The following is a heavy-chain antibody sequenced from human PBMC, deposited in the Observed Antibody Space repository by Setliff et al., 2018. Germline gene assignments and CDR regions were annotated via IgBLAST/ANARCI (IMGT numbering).Heavy chain of an antibody. D-gene: IGHD2-21*02. J-gene: IGHJ4*02. CDR3: ARGFDVCGGGACYTDGPYYCDY. CDR2: INHSGST. Sequence: PSETLSLTCAVYGESFSGHYWSWIRQPPGKGLEWIGEINHSGSTNYNPSLKSRVTISVDTSKNQFSLKLSSVAAADTAVYYCARGFDVCGGGACYTDGPYYCDYWGLGTLVTV. CDR1: GESFSGHY. V-gene: IGHV4-34*01.